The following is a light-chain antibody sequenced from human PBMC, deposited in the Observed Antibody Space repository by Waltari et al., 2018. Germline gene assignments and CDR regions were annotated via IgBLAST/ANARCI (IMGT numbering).Light chain of an antibody. Sequence: SYVLTQPPSVSVAPGQTARITCWANDIGSKSVHWYQQKPGQAPVLVVFDDSARPSGIPERFSGSNSGNTATLTISRVEAGDEADYYCQVWDSVSDHVFFGGGTKLTVL. J-gene: IGLJ2*01. CDR1: DIGSKS. CDR3: QVWDSVSDHVF. V-gene: IGLV3-21*02. CDR2: DDS.